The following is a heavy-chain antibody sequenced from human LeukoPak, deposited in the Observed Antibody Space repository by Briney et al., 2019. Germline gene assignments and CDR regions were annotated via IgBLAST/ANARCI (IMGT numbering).Heavy chain of an antibody. CDR2: INDSGSS. CDR3: ARDKKEQLVLEYYYYMDV. CDR1: SGSFSDYY. Sequence: PSETLSLTCAVYSGSFSDYYWTWIRQSPGNGLEWIGEINDSGSSNNNPSLKSRVTISVDKSKNQFSLKLSSVTAADTAVYYCARDKKEQLVLEYYYYMDVWGKGTTVTVSS. J-gene: IGHJ6*03. D-gene: IGHD6-6*01. V-gene: IGHV4-34*01.